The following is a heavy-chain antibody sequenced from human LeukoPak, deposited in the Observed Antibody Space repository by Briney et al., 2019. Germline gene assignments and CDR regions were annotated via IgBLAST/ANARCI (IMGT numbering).Heavy chain of an antibody. D-gene: IGHD6-19*01. CDR2: ISGSGGST. V-gene: IGHV3-23*01. Sequence: PGGSLRLSCAASGFTFSSYAMSWVRQAPGKGLEWVSAISGSGGSTYYADSVKGRFTISRDNSKNTLYLQMNSLRAEDTAVYYCEKVYSSGWYDGDAFDIWGQGTMVTVSS. CDR1: GFTFSSYA. CDR3: EKVYSSGWYDGDAFDI. J-gene: IGHJ3*02.